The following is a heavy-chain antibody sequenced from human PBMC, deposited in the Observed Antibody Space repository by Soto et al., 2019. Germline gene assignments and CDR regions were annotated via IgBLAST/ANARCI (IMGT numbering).Heavy chain of an antibody. D-gene: IGHD5-12*01. J-gene: IGHJ3*02. CDR2: IYYSGST. CDR3: ARHNIVATILFSGSFDI. CDR1: GGSISSYY. V-gene: IGHV4-59*08. Sequence: SETLSLTCTVSGGSISSYYWSWIRQPPGKGLEWIGYIYYSGSTNYNPSLKSRVTISVDTSKNQFSLKLSPVTAADTAVYYCARHNIVATILFSGSFDIWGQGAMVTVSS.